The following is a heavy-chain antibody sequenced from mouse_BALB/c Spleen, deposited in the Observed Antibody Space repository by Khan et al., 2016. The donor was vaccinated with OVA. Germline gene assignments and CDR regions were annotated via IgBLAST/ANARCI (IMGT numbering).Heavy chain of an antibody. CDR1: GYSITSGYS. J-gene: IGHJ1*01. D-gene: IGHD1-1*01. Sequence: EVQLQESGPGLVKPSQSLSLTCSVTGYSITSGYSWNWIRQFPGNKLEWMGYITYDGSNNFNPSLKTRSSITRDKSTNQLYLKLNSVTTDYPDTYYCSRGGLVVPYWYFDVWGAGTTVTVSS. CDR3: SRGGLVVPYWYFDV. V-gene: IGHV3-6*02. CDR2: ITYDGSN.